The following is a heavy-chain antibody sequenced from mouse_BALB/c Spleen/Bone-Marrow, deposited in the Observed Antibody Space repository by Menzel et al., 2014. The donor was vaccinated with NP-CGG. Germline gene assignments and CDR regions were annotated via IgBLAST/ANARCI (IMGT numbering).Heavy chain of an antibody. D-gene: IGHD2-1*01. Sequence: EVQLQESGGGLVQPGESLKLSCQSNEYEFPSHDMSWVRKTPEKRLELVAAINSDGGSTYYPDTMERRFIISRDNTKKTLYLQMNSLRSEDTALYYCARSSTMYWYFDVWGAGTTVTVSS. CDR3: ARSSTMYWYFDV. V-gene: IGHV5-2*01. CDR1: EYEFPSHD. CDR2: INSDGGST. J-gene: IGHJ1*01.